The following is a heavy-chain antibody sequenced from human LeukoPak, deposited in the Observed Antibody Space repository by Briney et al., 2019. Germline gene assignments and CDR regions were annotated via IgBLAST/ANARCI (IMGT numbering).Heavy chain of an antibody. CDR2: INQDASPR. V-gene: IGHV3-7*01. Sequence: PGGSLRLSCAASGFTLSSHWMTWVRQAPGKGLEWVANINQDASPRYYVASVRGRFTISRDNARSSINLQMNSLRVEDTAVYYCARWDIRGTAHQLDYWGQGTLVTVSS. D-gene: IGHD5-12*01. CDR1: GFTLSSHW. CDR3: ARWDIRGTAHQLDY. J-gene: IGHJ4*02.